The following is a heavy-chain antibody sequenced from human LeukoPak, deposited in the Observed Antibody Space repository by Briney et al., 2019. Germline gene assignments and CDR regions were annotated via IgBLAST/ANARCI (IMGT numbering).Heavy chain of an antibody. V-gene: IGHV4-59*08. J-gene: IGHJ6*02. CDR3: ARTGDSSSWYLEDYYYGMDV. Sequence: SETLSLTCTVSGGSISSYYWSWIRQPPGKGLEWIGYIYYSGSTNYNPSLKSRVTISVDTSRNQFSLKLSSVTAADTAVYYCARTGDSSSWYLEDYYYGMDVWGQGTTVTVSS. D-gene: IGHD6-13*01. CDR1: GGSISSYY. CDR2: IYYSGST.